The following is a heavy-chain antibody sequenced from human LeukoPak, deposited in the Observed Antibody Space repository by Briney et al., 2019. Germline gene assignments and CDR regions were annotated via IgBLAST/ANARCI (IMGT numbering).Heavy chain of an antibody. CDR1: GFTFGNYG. CDR2: INWNGGST. CDR3: ARAQTYGDSRLLLDY. D-gene: IGHD2-21*02. J-gene: IGHJ4*02. Sequence: GGSLRLSCAASGFTFGNYGMSWVRQAPGKGLGWVSGINWNGGSTGYADSVEGRFTISRDNAKNSQYLQMKSLRVEDTALYYCARAQTYGDSRLLLDYWGQGTLVTVSS. V-gene: IGHV3-20*04.